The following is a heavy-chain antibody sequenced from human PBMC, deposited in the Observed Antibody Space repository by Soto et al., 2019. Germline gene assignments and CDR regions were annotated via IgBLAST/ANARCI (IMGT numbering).Heavy chain of an antibody. D-gene: IGHD3-3*01. J-gene: IGHJ5*02. Sequence: PSETLSLTCTVSGGSISSYYWSWIRQPPGKGLEWIGYIYYSGGTNYNPSLKSRVTISVDTSKNQFSLKLSSVTAADTAVYYCARAVHGYDFWSGYYRGWFDPWGQGTLVTVSS. V-gene: IGHV4-59*12. CDR1: GGSISSYY. CDR2: IYYSGGT. CDR3: ARAVHGYDFWSGYYRGWFDP.